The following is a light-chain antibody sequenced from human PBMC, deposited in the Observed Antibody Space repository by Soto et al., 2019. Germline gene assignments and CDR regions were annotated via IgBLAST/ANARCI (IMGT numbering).Light chain of an antibody. V-gene: IGLV2-23*02. CDR1: SDDIGNFNL. CDR2: EVN. J-gene: IGLJ3*02. Sequence: QSALTQPASVSGSPGQSITFSCTGSSDDIGNFNLVSWYQQYPGKAPKLILYEVNKRPLGVSDRFSGSKSGNTASLTFSGLQAEDGADYHCCSFEGSGWVFGGGTKVTDL. CDR3: CSFEGSGWV.